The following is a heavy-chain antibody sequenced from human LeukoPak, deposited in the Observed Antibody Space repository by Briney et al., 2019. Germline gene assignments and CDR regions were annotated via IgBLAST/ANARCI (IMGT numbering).Heavy chain of an antibody. D-gene: IGHD3-10*01. V-gene: IGHV4-4*08. CDR3: ARRVRDPIAPLYYYYYMDV. CDR2: IYTSGST. J-gene: IGHJ6*03. CDR1: GGSISSYY. Sequence: PSETLSLTCTVSGGSISSYYWSWIRRPPGKGLEWIGYIYTSGSTDYNPSLKSRVTISVDTSKNQFSLKLSSVTAADTAVYYCARRVRDPIAPLYYYYYMDVWGKGTTVTVSS.